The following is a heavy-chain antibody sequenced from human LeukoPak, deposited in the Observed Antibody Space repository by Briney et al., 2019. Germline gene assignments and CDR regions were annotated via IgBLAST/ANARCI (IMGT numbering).Heavy chain of an antibody. CDR1: LGTFRDYY. V-gene: IGHV4-34*01. Sequence: SETLSLTCGLHLGTFRDYYWGGICQPPGKGLERIWEINDRGSTNYNPSLMSRATVKVDRFKNQFSLILTSVPAGDRCGYYCTRFSRSMWGDWGDAFDIWDQGTMVTVS. CDR3: TRFSRSMWGDWGDAFDI. J-gene: IGHJ3*02. D-gene: IGHD2-21*02. CDR2: INDRGST.